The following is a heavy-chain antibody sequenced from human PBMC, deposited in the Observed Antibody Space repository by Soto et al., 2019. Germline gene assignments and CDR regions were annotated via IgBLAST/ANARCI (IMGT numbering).Heavy chain of an antibody. CDR2: IYYSGST. CDR3: ARGLPGTGTYFPFDS. J-gene: IGHJ4*02. Sequence: SDTLSLTCTVSGGSIRGYHWSWIRQAPGKGLEWIGYIYYSGSTKYNPSLKSRVTISVDTSKNQFSLKLNSVTAADTAVYYCARGLPGTGTYFPFDSWGPGTMVTVSS. V-gene: IGHV4-59*01. D-gene: IGHD3-10*01. CDR1: GGSIRGYH.